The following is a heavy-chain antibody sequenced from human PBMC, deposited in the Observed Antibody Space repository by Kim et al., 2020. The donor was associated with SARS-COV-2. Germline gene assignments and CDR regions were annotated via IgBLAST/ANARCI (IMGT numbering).Heavy chain of an antibody. Sequence: SETLSLTCAVYGGSFSGYYWSWIRQPPGKGLEWIGEINHSGSTNYNPSLKSRVTISVDTSKNQFSLKLSSVTAADTAVYYCASEPYTGRRFDYWGQGTLVTVSS. CDR1: GGSFSGYY. CDR3: ASEPYTGRRFDY. J-gene: IGHJ4*02. CDR2: INHSGST. V-gene: IGHV4-34*01. D-gene: IGHD4-4*01.